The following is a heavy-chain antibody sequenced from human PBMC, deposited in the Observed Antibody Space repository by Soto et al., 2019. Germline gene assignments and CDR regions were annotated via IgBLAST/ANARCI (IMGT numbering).Heavy chain of an antibody. J-gene: IGHJ6*02. Sequence: QVQLVQSGAEVKKPGASVKVSCKASGYTFTSYGISWVRQAPGQGLEWMGWISAYNGNTNYAQKLQGRVTMTTDTSTSTAYMELRSLRSDDTAVYYCARDQLISVGATIIYYYGMDVWGQGTTVTVSS. CDR2: ISAYNGNT. CDR1: GYTFTSYG. V-gene: IGHV1-18*01. CDR3: ARDQLISVGATIIYYYGMDV. D-gene: IGHD1-26*01.